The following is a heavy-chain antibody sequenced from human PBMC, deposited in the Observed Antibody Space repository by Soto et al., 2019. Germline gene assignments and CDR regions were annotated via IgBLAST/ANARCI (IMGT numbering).Heavy chain of an antibody. CDR1: GGSISNYY. CDR3: ARDRVESGYPEYFQH. D-gene: IGHD3-22*01. Sequence: CTVSGGSISNYYWNWIRQSPGKGLEWIGYIYSSGSTHYNPSLQNRVTISIDTSKNQVSLKVNSVTAADTAVYYCARDRVESGYPEYFQHWGQGTLVTVSS. J-gene: IGHJ1*01. CDR2: IYSSGST. V-gene: IGHV4-59*12.